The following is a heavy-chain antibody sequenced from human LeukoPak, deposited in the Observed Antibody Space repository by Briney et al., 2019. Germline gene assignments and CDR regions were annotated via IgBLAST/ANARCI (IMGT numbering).Heavy chain of an antibody. V-gene: IGHV4-59*01. Sequence: SETLSLTCTVSGGSISSYYWSWIRQPPGKGLEWIGYIYYSGSTNYNPSLTSRVTISVDTSKNQFSLKLSSVTAADTAVYYCARDAPYNWNDADYMDVWGKGTTVTVSS. CDR3: ARDAPYNWNDADYMDV. CDR2: IYYSGST. CDR1: GGSISSYY. D-gene: IGHD1-1*01. J-gene: IGHJ6*03.